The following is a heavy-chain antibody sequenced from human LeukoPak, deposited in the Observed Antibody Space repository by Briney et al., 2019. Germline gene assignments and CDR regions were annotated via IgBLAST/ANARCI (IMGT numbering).Heavy chain of an antibody. J-gene: IGHJ4*02. CDR2: INWNGGST. CDR3: ARDRSYGSFDF. CDR1: GFTFSTYA. D-gene: IGHD5-18*01. Sequence: PGGSLRLSCAASGFTFSTYAMSWVRQAPGKGLEWVSGINWNGGSTFYADSVKGRFTISRDNAKNALYLQMNNLTAEDTALYHCARDRSYGSFDFWGQGTLVTVSS. V-gene: IGHV3-20*01.